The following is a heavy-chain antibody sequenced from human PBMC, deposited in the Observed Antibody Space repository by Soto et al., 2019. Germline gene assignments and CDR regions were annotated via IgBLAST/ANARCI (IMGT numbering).Heavy chain of an antibody. D-gene: IGHD5-12*01. CDR1: GGSVSSGSYY. J-gene: IGHJ6*02. CDR3: ARVGGYSGYDSDRNYYYYGMDV. CDR2: IYYSGST. Sequence: PSETLSLTCTVSGGSVSSGSYYWSWIRQPPGQGLEWIGYIYYSGSTNYNPSLKSRVTISVDTSKNQFSLKLSSVTAADTAVYYCARVGGYSGYDSDRNYYYYGMDVWGQGTTVTAP. V-gene: IGHV4-61*01.